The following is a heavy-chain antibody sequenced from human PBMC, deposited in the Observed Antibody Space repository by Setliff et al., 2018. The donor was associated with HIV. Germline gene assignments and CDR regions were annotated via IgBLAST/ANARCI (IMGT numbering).Heavy chain of an antibody. Sequence: SETLSLTCTVSGGSISSGGYYWSWIRQHPGKGLEWIGSIYYSGSTYYNPSLESRVTISVDTSKNHFSLKLSSVTAADTAVYYCARHQVIPTVIGAFDIWGQGTVVTVSS. J-gene: IGHJ3*02. CDR1: GGSISSGGYY. CDR3: ARHQVIPTVIGAFDI. V-gene: IGHV4-39*01. CDR2: IYYSGST. D-gene: IGHD3-16*02.